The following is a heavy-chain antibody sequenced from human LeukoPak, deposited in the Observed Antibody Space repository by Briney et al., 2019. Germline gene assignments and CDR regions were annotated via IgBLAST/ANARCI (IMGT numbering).Heavy chain of an antibody. CDR1: GFTFDDYA. Sequence: PGGSLRLSCAASGFTFDDYAMHWVRQAPGKGLEWVSLISWGGGSTYYADSVKGRFTISRDNSKNSLYLQMNSLRAEDTALYYCAKGNLESDYYYYYMDVWGKGTTVTVSS. J-gene: IGHJ6*03. CDR3: AKGNLESDYYYYYMDV. D-gene: IGHD3-3*01. V-gene: IGHV3-43D*04. CDR2: ISWGGGST.